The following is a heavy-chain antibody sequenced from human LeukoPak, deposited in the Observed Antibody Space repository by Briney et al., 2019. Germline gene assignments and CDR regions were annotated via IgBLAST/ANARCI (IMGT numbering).Heavy chain of an antibody. Sequence: SETLSLTCTVSGGSISSSSYYWGWIRQPPGKGLEWIGCIYYSGSTYYNPSLKSRVTISVDTSKNQFSLKLSSVTAADTAVYYCARDGGDYWGQGTLVTVSS. J-gene: IGHJ4*02. CDR1: GGSISSSSYY. V-gene: IGHV4-39*07. CDR2: IYYSGST. D-gene: IGHD4-23*01. CDR3: ARDGGDY.